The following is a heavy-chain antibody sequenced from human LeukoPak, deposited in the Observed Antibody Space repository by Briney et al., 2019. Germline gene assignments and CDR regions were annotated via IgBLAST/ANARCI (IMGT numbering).Heavy chain of an antibody. Sequence: PAVTLRLSCAASGFTFSDYYMSWIRQAPGKGLEWVSYISSSGSTIYYADSVKGLFTISRDNAKNSLYLQMNSLRAEDTAVYYCARDGPTRLRYFDWSLRRAIDYWGQGTLVTVSS. CDR3: ARDGPTRLRYFDWSLRRAIDY. CDR1: GFTFSDYY. D-gene: IGHD3-9*01. CDR2: ISSSGSTI. V-gene: IGHV3-11*01. J-gene: IGHJ4*02.